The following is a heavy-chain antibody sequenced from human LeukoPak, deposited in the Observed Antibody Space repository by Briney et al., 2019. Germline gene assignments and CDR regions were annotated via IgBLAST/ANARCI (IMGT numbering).Heavy chain of an antibody. CDR2: INHSGST. Sequence: SETLSLTCAVYGGSFSGYHWSWIRQPPGKGLEWIGEINHSGSTNYNPSLKSRVTISVDTSKNQFSLKLSSVTAADTAVYYCARSFLDMGYCSSTSCYSPFDPWGQGTLVTVSS. CDR1: GGSFSGYH. D-gene: IGHD2-2*01. J-gene: IGHJ5*02. V-gene: IGHV4-34*01. CDR3: ARSFLDMGYCSSTSCYSPFDP.